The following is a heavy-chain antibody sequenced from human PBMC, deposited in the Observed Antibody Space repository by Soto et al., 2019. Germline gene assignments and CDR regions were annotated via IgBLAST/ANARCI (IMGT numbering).Heavy chain of an antibody. CDR2: ISGNGGYT. Sequence: EVQLLESGGGLVQPGGSLRLSCAASGFTFNTYAMSWVRQAPGKGLEWVSAISGNGGYTYYADSVKGRFTISRDNSENTVYVQMNSPRAEDKARYYCAKSYGTSRYHYERAFDYLGQGNLVGGS. CDR1: GFTFNTYA. J-gene: IGHJ4*02. CDR3: AKSYGTSRYHYERAFDY. D-gene: IGHD3-22*01. V-gene: IGHV3-23*01.